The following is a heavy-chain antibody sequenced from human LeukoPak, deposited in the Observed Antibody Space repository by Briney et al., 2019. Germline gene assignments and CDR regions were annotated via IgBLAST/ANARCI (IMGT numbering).Heavy chain of an antibody. Sequence: GGSLRLSCEASGFLSSNSWMSWVRQAPGKGLEWVANINQDGSEINYVDSVKGRLTISRDNAKGSLYLQMNGLRAEDTAVYFCVRDRGYSTFDYWGQGTLVTVSS. CDR2: INQDGSEI. CDR1: GFLSSNSW. J-gene: IGHJ4*02. CDR3: VRDRGYSTFDY. D-gene: IGHD4-23*01. V-gene: IGHV3-7*03.